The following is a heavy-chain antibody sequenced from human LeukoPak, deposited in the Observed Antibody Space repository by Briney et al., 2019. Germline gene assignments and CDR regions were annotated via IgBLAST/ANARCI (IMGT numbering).Heavy chain of an antibody. CDR2: ISYDGSNK. D-gene: IGHD2-2*01. J-gene: IGHJ4*02. CDR1: GFTFSSYA. Sequence: GGSLRLSCAASGFTFSSYAMHWVRQAPGKGLEWVAVISYDGSNKYYADSVKGRFTISRDNSKNTLYLQMNSLRAEDTAVYYCARARDIVVAPGTYWGQGTLVTVSS. V-gene: IGHV3-30-3*01. CDR3: ARARDIVVAPGTY.